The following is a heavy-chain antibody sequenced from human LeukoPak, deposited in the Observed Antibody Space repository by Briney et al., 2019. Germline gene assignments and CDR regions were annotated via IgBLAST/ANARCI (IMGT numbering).Heavy chain of an antibody. J-gene: IGHJ4*02. CDR3: ARLYSALPGFDY. V-gene: IGHV3-48*01. CDR1: GFTFSSYN. CDR2: ISSSSSST. D-gene: IGHD6-13*01. Sequence: GGSLRLSCAASGFTFSSYNMNWVRQAPRKGLEWVSYISSSSSSTYYADSVKGRFTISRDNAKNSLYLQMNSLRAEDTAVYYCARLYSALPGFDYWGQGTLVTVSS.